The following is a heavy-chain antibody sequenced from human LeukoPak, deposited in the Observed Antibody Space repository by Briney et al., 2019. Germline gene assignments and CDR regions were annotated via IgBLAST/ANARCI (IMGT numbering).Heavy chain of an antibody. CDR3: ARENGVSYGYYFDC. V-gene: IGHV1-2*02. CDR1: VYTFTGYY. D-gene: IGHD5-18*01. J-gene: IGHJ4*02. Sequence: ASVPVSCKSTVYTFTGYYMHWVRQARGQGLAWVGCINSNSGGTNYAQKFQGRVTMNRDTSISTAYMELSRLRSDDTAVYYCARENGVSYGYYFDCWGQGTLVTVSS. CDR2: INSNSGGT.